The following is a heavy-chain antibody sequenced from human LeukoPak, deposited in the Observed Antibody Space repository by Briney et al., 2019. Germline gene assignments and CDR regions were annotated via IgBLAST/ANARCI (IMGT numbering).Heavy chain of an antibody. V-gene: IGHV4-39*07. CDR3: ARGQGYSYGYEWFDP. J-gene: IGHJ5*02. CDR1: GGSVSSSNYY. D-gene: IGHD5-18*01. Sequence: PSETLSLTCTVSGGSVSSSNYYWGWIRQPPGKGLESIGIIYYTGRTHYNPSLKSRVTISVDTSKNQFSLKLNSLTAADTAVYYCARGQGYSYGYEWFDPWGQGTLVTVSS. CDR2: IYYTGRT.